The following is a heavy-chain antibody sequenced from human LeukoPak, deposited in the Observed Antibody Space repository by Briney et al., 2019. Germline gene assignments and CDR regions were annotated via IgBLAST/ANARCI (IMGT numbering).Heavy chain of an antibody. Sequence: PSETLSLTCTVSGGSINSYYWSWIRQPPGKGLEWITYIYHNGDTNYNPSLKSRVTISLDTSRNQFSLHLSSVTAADTAVYYCATYIWAGHFEYWGQGILVTVSS. D-gene: IGHD3-16*01. V-gene: IGHV4-59*01. CDR1: GGSINSYY. CDR3: ATYIWAGHFEY. J-gene: IGHJ4*02. CDR2: IYHNGDT.